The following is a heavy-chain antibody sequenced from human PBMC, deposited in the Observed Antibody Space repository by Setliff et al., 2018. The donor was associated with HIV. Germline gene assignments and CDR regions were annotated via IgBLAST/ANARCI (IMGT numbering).Heavy chain of an antibody. Sequence: PSETLSLTCTVSGGSISSSSYYWGWIRQPPGKGLEWIGNIYYSGSTYYSPSLKSRVTISVDTSKNQFSLKLSSVTAADTAVYYCARHANPTVITDIPFDPWGQGTLVTVSS. CDR2: IYYSGST. D-gene: IGHD4-17*01. J-gene: IGHJ5*02. CDR1: GGSISSSSYY. V-gene: IGHV4-39*01. CDR3: ARHANPTVITDIPFDP.